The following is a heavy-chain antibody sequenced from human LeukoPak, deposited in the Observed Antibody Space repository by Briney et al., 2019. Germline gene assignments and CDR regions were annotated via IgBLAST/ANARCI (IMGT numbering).Heavy chain of an antibody. CDR3: ARDRAAAGYN. J-gene: IGHJ4*02. V-gene: IGHV3-21*01. CDR2: ISSSSSYI. D-gene: IGHD6-13*01. Sequence: GGSLRLPCAASGFTFSSYSMNWVRQAPGKGLEWVSSISSSSSYIYYADSVKGRFTISRDNAKNSLYLQMNSLRAEDTAVYYCARDRAAAGYNWGQGTLVTVSP. CDR1: GFTFSSYS.